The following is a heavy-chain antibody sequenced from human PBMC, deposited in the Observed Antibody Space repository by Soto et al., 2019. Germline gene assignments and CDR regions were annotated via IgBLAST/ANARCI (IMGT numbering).Heavy chain of an antibody. CDR1: GFTFSSYE. J-gene: IGHJ6*02. Sequence: GGSLRLSCAASGFTFSSYEMNWVRQAPGKGLEWVSYISSSGSTIYYADSVKGRFTISRDNAKNSLYLQMNSLRAEDTAVYYCARPVSYYYGMDVWGQGTTVTVSS. V-gene: IGHV3-48*03. CDR3: ARPVSYYYGMDV. CDR2: ISSSGSTI.